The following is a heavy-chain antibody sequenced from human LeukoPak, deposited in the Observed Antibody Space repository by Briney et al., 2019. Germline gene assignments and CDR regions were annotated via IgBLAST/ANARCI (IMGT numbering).Heavy chain of an antibody. D-gene: IGHD5-18*01. CDR3: ARLGSGYSYGYADY. CDR1: DGSISSYY. V-gene: IGHV4-59*12. J-gene: IGHJ4*02. Sequence: SETLSLTCTASDGSISSYYWSWIRQPPGKTLDLIGYVYYYGSTNYNPSLKSRVTISLDTSKNQFSLKLYSVTAADTAVYYCARLGSGYSYGYADYWGQGTLVTVSS. CDR2: VYYYGST.